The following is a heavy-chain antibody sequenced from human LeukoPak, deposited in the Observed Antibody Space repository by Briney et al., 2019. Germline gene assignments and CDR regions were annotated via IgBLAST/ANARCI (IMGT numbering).Heavy chain of an antibody. D-gene: IGHD5-18*01. CDR3: ARDLAYSRLDY. CDR2: INPDGNKK. J-gene: IGHJ4*02. CDR1: GLTLSSSW. V-gene: IGHV3-7*01. Sequence: GGSLRLSCAVSGLTLSSSWMDWVRQAPGKGLEWVASINPDGNKKYSADSVKGRFTISRDDAENSLYLQMNSLRVEDTAFYYCARDLAYSRLDYWGQGMLVTVSS.